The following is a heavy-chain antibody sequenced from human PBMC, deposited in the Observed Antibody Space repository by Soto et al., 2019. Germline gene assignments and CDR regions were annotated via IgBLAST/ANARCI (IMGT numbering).Heavy chain of an antibody. CDR3: ASLFFSTVTTHFDY. Sequence: SVKVSCKASGGTFSSYAISWARQAPGQGLEWMGGIIPIFGTANYAQKFQGRVTITADESTSTAYMELSSLRSEDTAVYYCASLFFSTVTTHFDYWGQGTLVTVSS. CDR1: GGTFSSYA. D-gene: IGHD4-17*01. CDR2: IIPIFGTA. V-gene: IGHV1-69*13. J-gene: IGHJ4*02.